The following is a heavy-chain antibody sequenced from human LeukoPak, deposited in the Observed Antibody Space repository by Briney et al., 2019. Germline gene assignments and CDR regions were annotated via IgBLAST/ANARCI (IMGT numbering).Heavy chain of an antibody. J-gene: IGHJ3*02. V-gene: IGHV3-21*01. Sequence: GGSLRLSCAASGFTFSSSAMNWVRQAPGKGLEWVSSISSSSSYIYYADSVKGRFTISRDNAKNSLYLQMNSLRAEDTAVYYCARALPSPLYSGSYADAFDIWGQGTMVTVSS. D-gene: IGHD1-26*01. CDR1: GFTFSSSA. CDR3: ARALPSPLYSGSYADAFDI. CDR2: ISSSSSYI.